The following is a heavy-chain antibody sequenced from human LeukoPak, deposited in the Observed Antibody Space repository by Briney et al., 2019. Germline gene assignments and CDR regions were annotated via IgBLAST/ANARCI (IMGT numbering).Heavy chain of an antibody. CDR3: ARDAYDILTGYYPYLDC. J-gene: IGHJ4*02. CDR2: IYHSGST. CDR1: GGSISSYY. Sequence: PSETLSLTCTVSGGSISSYYWSWIRQPAGKGLEWIGSIYHSGSTYYNPSLKSRVTISVDTSKNQFSLKLSSVTAADTAVYYCARDAYDILTGYYPYLDCWGQGTLVTVSS. V-gene: IGHV4-4*07. D-gene: IGHD3-9*01.